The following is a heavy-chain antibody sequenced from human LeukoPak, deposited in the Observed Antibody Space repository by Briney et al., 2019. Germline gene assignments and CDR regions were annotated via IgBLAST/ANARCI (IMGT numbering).Heavy chain of an antibody. CDR2: IRGSGSGDTT. CDR3: VRSYRDLTGYYNHFDY. D-gene: IGHD3-9*01. V-gene: IGHV3-23*01. J-gene: IGHJ4*02. Sequence: GGSLRLSCVASGFTFSSDAMSWVRQAPGKGLEWVSAIRGSGSGDTTYYADSVKGRFTISRDNSKNTLYLQMNSLRPEDTAVYYCVRSYRDLTGYYNHFDYWGQGNLVTVSS. CDR1: GFTFSSDA.